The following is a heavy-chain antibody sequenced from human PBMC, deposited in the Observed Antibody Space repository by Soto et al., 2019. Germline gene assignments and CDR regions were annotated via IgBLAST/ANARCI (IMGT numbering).Heavy chain of an antibody. D-gene: IGHD1-1*01. J-gene: IGHJ2*01. CDR3: ARENGGGFDL. CDR2: ISGNTIYT. Sequence: GGSLRLSCAASAFTFSDYYMNWIRQAPGKGLEWVSYISGNTIYTKYADSVKGRFTISRDNAKNSLYLQMNSLRAEDTAVYYCARENGGGFDLWGRGTLVTVSS. V-gene: IGHV3-11*06. CDR1: AFTFSDYY.